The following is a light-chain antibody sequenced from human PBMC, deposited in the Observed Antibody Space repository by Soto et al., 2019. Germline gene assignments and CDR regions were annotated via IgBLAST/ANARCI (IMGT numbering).Light chain of an antibody. CDR1: QSVSSN. V-gene: IGKV3-15*01. CDR2: GAS. CDR3: QQYSAWPLT. Sequence: EIVMTQSPATLSVSPGERATLFCRASQSVSSNFLAWYQQKPGQAPRLLIYGASTRDTGVPARFSGSGSGTEFTLTISSLQSDDFAVYYCQQYSAWPLTFGGGTKVEIK. J-gene: IGKJ4*01.